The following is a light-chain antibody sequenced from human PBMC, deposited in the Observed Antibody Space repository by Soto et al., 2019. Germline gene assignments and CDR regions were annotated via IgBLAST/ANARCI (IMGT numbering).Light chain of an antibody. CDR3: SSYTDSSTLGVV. J-gene: IGLJ3*02. CDR2: DVS. CDR1: SSDVGGYNY. Sequence: QSVLTQPASVSGSPGQSITISCTGTSSDVGGYNYVSWYQQNPGKAPKLRIYDVSYRPSGVSNRFSGSKSGNTASLTISGLQAEDEAHYYCSSYTDSSTLGVVFGGGTKLTVL. V-gene: IGLV2-14*01.